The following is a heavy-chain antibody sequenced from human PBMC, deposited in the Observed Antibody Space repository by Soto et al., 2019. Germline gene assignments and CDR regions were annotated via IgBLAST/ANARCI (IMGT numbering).Heavy chain of an antibody. J-gene: IGHJ6*02. V-gene: IGHV1-69*06. CDR2: IIPIFGTA. CDR3: ASQGYYYDSSGYYPGYYYSGMDV. CDR1: GYTFTGYY. D-gene: IGHD3-22*01. Sequence: GASVKVSCKASGYTFTGYYMHWVRQAPGQGLEWMGGIIPIFGTANYAQKVQGRVTITADKSTSTAYMELSSLRSEDTAVYYCASQGYYYDSSGYYPGYYYSGMDVWGQGTTVTVSS.